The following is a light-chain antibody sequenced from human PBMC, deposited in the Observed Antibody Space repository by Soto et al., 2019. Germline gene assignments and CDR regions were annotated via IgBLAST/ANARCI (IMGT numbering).Light chain of an antibody. CDR2: GNT. Sequence: QSFLTQPPSVSGAPGQRVTISCTGSNSNIGAGYDVHWYQQLPGAAPRLLIYGNTNRPSGVPDRFSASKSDTSASLAISGLQAEDEADYYCQSYDVSLNDNHVIFGEGTKLTVL. V-gene: IGLV1-40*01. CDR1: NSNIGAGYD. CDR3: QSYDVSLNDNHVI. J-gene: IGLJ2*01.